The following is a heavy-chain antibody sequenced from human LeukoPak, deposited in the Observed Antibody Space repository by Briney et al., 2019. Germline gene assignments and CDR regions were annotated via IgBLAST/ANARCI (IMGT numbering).Heavy chain of an antibody. V-gene: IGHV3-23*01. J-gene: IGHJ5*02. CDR3: AKAGYDFWSGYSTQINWFDP. CDR2: ISGSGGST. Sequence: GGSLRLSCAASGFTFSSYAMSWVRQAPGMGLEWVSAISGSGGSTYYADSVKGRFTISRDNSKNTLYLQMNSLRAEDTAVYYCAKAGYDFWSGYSTQINWFDPWGQGTLVTVSS. D-gene: IGHD3-3*01. CDR1: GFTFSSYA.